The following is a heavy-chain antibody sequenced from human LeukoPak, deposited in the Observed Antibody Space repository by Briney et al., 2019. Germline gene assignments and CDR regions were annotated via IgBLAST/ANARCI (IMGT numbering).Heavy chain of an antibody. V-gene: IGHV3-74*01. CDR3: GRGGSYGDY. CDR2: VNPDGSST. J-gene: IGHJ4*02. Sequence: PGGSLRLSCAASGFTFSRYWMHWVRQVPGKGLVWVSRVNPDGSSTTYADSVKGRFTSSRDSAKNTLYLQMSRLRVEDTAVYYCGRGGSYGDYWGQGILVTVSS. D-gene: IGHD3-16*01. CDR1: GFTFSRYW.